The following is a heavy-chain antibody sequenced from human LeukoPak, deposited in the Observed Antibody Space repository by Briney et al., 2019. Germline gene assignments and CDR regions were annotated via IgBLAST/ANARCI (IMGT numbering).Heavy chain of an antibody. J-gene: IGHJ4*02. CDR1: GFTFDDYA. CDR2: ISGDGGST. Sequence: GSLRLSCAASGFTFDDYAMHWVRQAPGKGLKWVSLISGDGGSTYYADSVKGRFTISRDNSKNSLYLQMNSLRTEDTALYYCARQVGARPYFDYWGQGTLVTVSS. CDR3: ARQVGARPYFDY. V-gene: IGHV3-43*02. D-gene: IGHD1-26*01.